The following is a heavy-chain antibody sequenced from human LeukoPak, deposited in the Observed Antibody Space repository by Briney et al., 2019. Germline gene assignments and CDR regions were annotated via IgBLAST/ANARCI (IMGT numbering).Heavy chain of an antibody. V-gene: IGHV1-46*01. CDR2: INPSGGST. D-gene: IGHD2-15*01. CDR3: ARGPSVPPGRNWFDP. CDR1: GYTFTSYY. Sequence: ASVKVSCKASGYTFTSYYMHWVRQAPGQGLEWMGIINPSGGSTSYAQKFQGRVTMTRDTSTSTVYMELSSLRSEDTAVYYCARGPSVPPGRNWFDPWGREPWSPSPQ. J-gene: IGHJ5*02.